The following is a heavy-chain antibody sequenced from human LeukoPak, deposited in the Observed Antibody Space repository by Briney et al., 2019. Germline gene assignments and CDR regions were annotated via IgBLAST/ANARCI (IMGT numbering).Heavy chain of an antibody. D-gene: IGHD3-3*01. J-gene: IGHJ4*02. CDR1: GFSYSNFG. V-gene: IGHV3-30*02. Sequence: GGSLRLSCTTSGFSYSNFGMHWGRQPPDKGLEWLAFIRYDGSNEYYADSVKGRFTIYRDSSRNTLFLQMDSLRSEDTAVYYCARDLGIFGDFDYWGQGTLVIVFS. CDR3: ARDLGIFGDFDY. CDR2: IRYDGSNE.